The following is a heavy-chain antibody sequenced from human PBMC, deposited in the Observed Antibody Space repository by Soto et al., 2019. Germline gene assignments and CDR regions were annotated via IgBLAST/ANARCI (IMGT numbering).Heavy chain of an antibody. J-gene: IGHJ4*02. V-gene: IGHV1-18*01. CDR2: ISGYNGNT. CDR3: ARGTILDY. CDR1: GYTFSRYG. Sequence: QVQLVQSGAEVKKPGASVKVSCKASGYTFSRYGITWARQAPGQGLEWMGWISGYNGNTNYAQKFQGRVTLTTDTSTSAAYMELRSLRSDDTAVYYCARGTILDYWGQGTLVTVSS. D-gene: IGHD3-3*01.